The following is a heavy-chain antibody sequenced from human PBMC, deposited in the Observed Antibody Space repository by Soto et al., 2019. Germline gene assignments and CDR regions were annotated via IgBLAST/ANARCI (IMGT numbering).Heavy chain of an antibody. J-gene: IGHJ6*02. D-gene: IGHD3-3*01. CDR1: GFTFSSYG. Sequence: QVQLVESGGGVVQPGRSLRLSCAASGFTFSSYGMHWVRQAPGKGLEWVAVISYDGSNKYYADSVKGRFTISRDNSKNTLYLQMNSLRAEDTAVYYCAKDLVVIRPFYGMDAWGQGTTVTVSS. V-gene: IGHV3-30*18. CDR3: AKDLVVIRPFYGMDA. CDR2: ISYDGSNK.